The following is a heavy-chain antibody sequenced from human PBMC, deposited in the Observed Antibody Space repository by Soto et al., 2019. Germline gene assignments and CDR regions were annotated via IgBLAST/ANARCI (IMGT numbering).Heavy chain of an antibody. V-gene: IGHV3-48*01. CDR2: ISSSSSTI. CDR3: ARDLDPTPQTCSTSCHKRGY. CDR1: GFTFSSYS. J-gene: IGHJ4*02. D-gene: IGHD2-2*02. Sequence: GGSLRLSCAASGFTFSSYSMNWVRQAPGKGLEWVSYISSSSSTIYYADSVKGRFTISRDNAKNSLYLQMNSLRAEDTAVYYCARDLDPTPQTCSTSCHKRGYWGQGTLVTVSS.